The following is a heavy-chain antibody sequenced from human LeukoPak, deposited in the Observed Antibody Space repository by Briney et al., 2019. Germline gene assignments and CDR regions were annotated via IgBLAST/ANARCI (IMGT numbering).Heavy chain of an antibody. J-gene: IGHJ4*02. CDR1: GFTFSSYS. CDR2: ISSSSSYI. CDR3: ARDYEIY. V-gene: IGHV3-21*01. D-gene: IGHD5-12*01. Sequence: GGSLRLSCAASGFTFSSYSMNWVRQAPGKGLEWVSSISSSSSYIYYGDSVKGRFTISRDNAKDSLYLQMNSLRAEDAAVYYCARDYEIYWGQGTLVTVSS.